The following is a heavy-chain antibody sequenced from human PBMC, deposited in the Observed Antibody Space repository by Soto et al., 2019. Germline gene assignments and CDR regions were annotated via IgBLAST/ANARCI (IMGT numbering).Heavy chain of an antibody. D-gene: IGHD5-12*01. V-gene: IGHV1-69*02. Sequence: SVKVSCKASGGTFSSYTISWVRQAPGQGLEWMGRIIPILGVANYAQKFQGRVTITADKSTSTAYMELSSLRSEDTAVYYCARGKPRGYSGYDAFDLWAQGTMVTVSS. CDR1: GGTFSSYT. J-gene: IGHJ3*01. CDR2: IIPILGVA. CDR3: ARGKPRGYSGYDAFDL.